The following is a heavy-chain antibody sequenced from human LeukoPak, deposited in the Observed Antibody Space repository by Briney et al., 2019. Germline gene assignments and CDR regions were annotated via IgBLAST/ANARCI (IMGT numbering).Heavy chain of an antibody. J-gene: IGHJ4*02. CDR3: ARISGYLTY. Sequence: SETLSLTCTVSGGSIIGYYWSWIRQSPGKGLEWIGYIYYSGSTNYNPSLKSRVTISVDTSKNLFSLKLSSVTAADTAIYYCARISGYLTYWGQGTLVTVSS. D-gene: IGHD3-22*01. CDR2: IYYSGST. V-gene: IGHV4-59*01. CDR1: GGSIIGYY.